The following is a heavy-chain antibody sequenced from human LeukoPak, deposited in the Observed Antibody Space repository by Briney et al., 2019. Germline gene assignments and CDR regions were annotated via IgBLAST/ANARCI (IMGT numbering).Heavy chain of an antibody. V-gene: IGHV1-2*02. J-gene: IGHJ4*02. Sequence: ASVKVSCKASGYTFTGYYMHWVRQAPGQGLEWMGWINPNSGCTNYAQKFQGRVTITRDTSISTDYMELSRLRSDDTAVYYCARPNHAISIAADRTLDYWGQGTLVTVSS. D-gene: IGHD6-13*01. CDR3: ARPNHAISIAADRTLDY. CDR1: GYTFTGYY. CDR2: INPNSGCT.